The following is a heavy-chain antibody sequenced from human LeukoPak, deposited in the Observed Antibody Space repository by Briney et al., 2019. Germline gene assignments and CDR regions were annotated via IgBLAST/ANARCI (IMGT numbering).Heavy chain of an antibody. Sequence: GSSVKVSCKASGDTFSSYGFSWVRQAPGQGLEWMGRIITILDMPTYTQKIKDRVTITADKSTSTVYMEVSSLTSEDTAVYYCARAHSKGFVSSWDYWGQGTLVTVSS. CDR2: IITILDMP. J-gene: IGHJ4*02. D-gene: IGHD6-13*01. CDR1: GDTFSSYG. V-gene: IGHV1-69*04. CDR3: ARAHSKGFVSSWDY.